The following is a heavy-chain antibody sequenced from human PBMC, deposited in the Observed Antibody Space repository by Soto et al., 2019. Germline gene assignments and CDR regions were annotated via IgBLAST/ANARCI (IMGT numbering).Heavy chain of an antibody. Sequence: GGSLRLSCAASGFTFSSYAMHWVRQAPGKRLEWVAVISYDGSNKYYADSVKGRFTISRDNSKNTLYLQMNSLRAEDTAVYYCARLIAVFRAEPLDYRRQGTLVTV. CDR3: ARLIAVFRAEPLDY. CDR1: GFTFSSYA. CDR2: ISYDGSNK. D-gene: IGHD2-2*01. V-gene: IGHV3-30-3*01. J-gene: IGHJ4*02.